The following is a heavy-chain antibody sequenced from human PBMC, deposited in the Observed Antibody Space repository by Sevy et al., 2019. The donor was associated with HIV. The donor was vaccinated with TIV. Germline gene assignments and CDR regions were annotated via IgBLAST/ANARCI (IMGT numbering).Heavy chain of an antibody. V-gene: IGHV3-7*01. CDR1: GFTFSDYW. Sequence: GGSLRLSCAASGFTFSDYWMTWVRQSPGKGLEWVANINRDGSGKYYVDSVKGRFTISRDNPKKSLYLQMNSLRVEDTAVYFCTKESLRGTYIRGDFDHWGQGTLVTVSS. CDR2: INRDGSGK. J-gene: IGHJ4*02. CDR3: TKESLRGTYIRGDFDH. D-gene: IGHD3-10*02.